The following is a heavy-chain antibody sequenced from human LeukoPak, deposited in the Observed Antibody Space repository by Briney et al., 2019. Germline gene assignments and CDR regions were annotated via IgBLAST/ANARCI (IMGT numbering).Heavy chain of an antibody. V-gene: IGHV3-30*02. CDR2: IRYDGSNK. CDR1: GFTFSSCG. Sequence: GGSLRLSCAASGFTFSSCGMHWVRQAPGKGLEWVAFIRYDGSNKYYADSVKGRFTISRDNSKNTLYLQMNSLRAEDTAVYYCAKDDYYDSSGYYYSACDYWGQGTLVTVSS. D-gene: IGHD3-22*01. J-gene: IGHJ4*02. CDR3: AKDDYYDSSGYYYSACDY.